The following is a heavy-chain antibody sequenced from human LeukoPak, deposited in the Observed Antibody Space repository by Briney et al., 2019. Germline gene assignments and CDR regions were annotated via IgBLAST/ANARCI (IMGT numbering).Heavy chain of an antibody. J-gene: IGHJ6*03. Sequence: GGSLRLSCAASGFTVSSNSMSWVRQAPGKGLEWVSFIYSDNTHYSDSVKGRFTISRDNSKNTLYLQMNSLRAEDTAVYYCARDGSGSDYYYYYYMDVWGKGTTVTISS. D-gene: IGHD3-10*01. CDR2: IYSDNT. CDR3: ARDGSGSDYYYYYYMDV. CDR1: GFTVSSNS. V-gene: IGHV3-53*01.